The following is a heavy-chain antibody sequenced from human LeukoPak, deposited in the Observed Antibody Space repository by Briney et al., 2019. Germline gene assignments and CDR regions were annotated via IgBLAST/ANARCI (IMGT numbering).Heavy chain of an antibody. CDR1: GGTFSSYA. V-gene: IGHV1-69*05. D-gene: IGHD5-18*01. CDR2: IIPIFGTA. CDR3: ATQTRRILLHSEVDY. J-gene: IGHJ4*02. Sequence: SVKVSCKASGGTFSSYAISWVRQAPGQGLEWMGKIIPIFGTANYAQKFQGRVTITTDESTSTAYMELSSLRSEDTAVYYCATQTRRILLHSEVDYWGQGTLVTVSS.